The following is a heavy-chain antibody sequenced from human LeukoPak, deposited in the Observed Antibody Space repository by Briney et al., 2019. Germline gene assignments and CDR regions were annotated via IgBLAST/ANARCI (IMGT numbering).Heavy chain of an antibody. V-gene: IGHV3-7*03. Sequence: HSGGSLRLSCAASGFTFSSYWMSWVRQAPGKGLEWVANIKQDGSEKYYVDSVKGRFTISRDNAKNSLYLQMNSLRAEDTAVYYCARDRRGGLWFVIPWYFDLWGRGTLVTVSS. CDR3: ARDRRGGLWFVIPWYFDL. D-gene: IGHD3-10*01. J-gene: IGHJ2*01. CDR2: IKQDGSEK. CDR1: GFTFSSYW.